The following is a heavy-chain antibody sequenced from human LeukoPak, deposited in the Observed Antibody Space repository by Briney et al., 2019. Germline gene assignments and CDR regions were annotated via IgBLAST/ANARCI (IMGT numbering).Heavy chain of an antibody. CDR1: GGSISGFY. D-gene: IGHD5-12*01. V-gene: IGHV4-59*01. J-gene: IGHJ4*02. CDR2: IYYSGST. CDR3: ASHSGYDFSYFDY. Sequence: SETLSLTCTVSGGSISGFYWSWIRQPPGKGLEWIGYIYYSGSTNYNPSLKSQVTISVDTSKNQFSLKLSPVTAADTAVYYCASHSGYDFSYFDYWGQGTLVTVSS.